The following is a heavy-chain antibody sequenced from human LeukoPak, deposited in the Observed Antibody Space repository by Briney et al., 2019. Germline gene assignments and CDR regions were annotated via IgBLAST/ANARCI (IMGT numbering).Heavy chain of an antibody. CDR3: ARDRRTRGYSYGGLFDY. CDR1: GGTFSSYA. D-gene: IGHD5-18*01. V-gene: IGHV1-69*04. J-gene: IGHJ4*02. CDR2: IIPILGIA. Sequence: SVKVSCKASGGTFSSYAISWVREAPGQGLEWMGRIIPILGIANYAQKFQGRVTITADKSTSTAYMELSSLRSEDTAVYYCARDRRTRGYSYGGLFDYWGQGTLVTVSS.